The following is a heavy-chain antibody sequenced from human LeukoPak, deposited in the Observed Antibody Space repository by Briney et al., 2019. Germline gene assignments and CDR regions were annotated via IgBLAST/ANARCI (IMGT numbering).Heavy chain of an antibody. CDR3: ARTPALYSSSWYLSDYYYGMDV. CDR1: GYTFTGYY. Sequence: ASLKVSCKASGYTFTGYYMHWVRQAPGQGLEWMGWINPNSGGTNYAQKFQGWVTMTRDTSISTAYMELSRLRSDDTAVYYCARTPALYSSSWYLSDYYYGMDVWGQGTTVTVSS. D-gene: IGHD6-13*01. CDR2: INPNSGGT. V-gene: IGHV1-2*04. J-gene: IGHJ6*02.